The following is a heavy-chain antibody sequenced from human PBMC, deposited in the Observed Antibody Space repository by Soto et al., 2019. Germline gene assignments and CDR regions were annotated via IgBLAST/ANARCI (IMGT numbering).Heavy chain of an antibody. CDR1: GYTFTSYG. CDR3: ARGRYGDY. Sequence: QVHLVQSGAEVKKPGASVKVSCKGSGYTFTSYGITWVRQAPGQGLEWMGWISANNGNTDYAQRLQGRVTVTRDTSTSTAYMELRSLRSDDTAVYYCARGRYGDYWGQGALVTVSS. J-gene: IGHJ4*02. V-gene: IGHV1-18*01. CDR2: ISANNGNT. D-gene: IGHD1-1*01.